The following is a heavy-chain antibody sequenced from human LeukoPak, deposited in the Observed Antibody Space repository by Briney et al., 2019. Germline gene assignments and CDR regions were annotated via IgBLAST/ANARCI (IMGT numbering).Heavy chain of an antibody. CDR3: ARDHDAGYSYGYT. Sequence: ASVKVSCKASGYTFTGYYMHWVRQALGQGLEWMGRINPNSGGTNYAQKFQGRVTMTRDTSISTAYMELSRLRSDDTAVYYCARDHDAGYSYGYTWGQGTLVTVSS. CDR1: GYTFTGYY. J-gene: IGHJ4*02. CDR2: INPNSGGT. V-gene: IGHV1-2*06. D-gene: IGHD5-18*01.